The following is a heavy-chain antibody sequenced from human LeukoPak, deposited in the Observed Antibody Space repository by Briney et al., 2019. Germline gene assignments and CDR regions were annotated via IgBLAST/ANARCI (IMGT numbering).Heavy chain of an antibody. CDR2: ISGSGGST. D-gene: IGHD1-26*01. CDR3: AKAIIVGATMPSDY. J-gene: IGHJ4*02. Sequence: GGSLRLSCAASGFTFSSYAMIWVRQAPGKGLEWGSAISGSGGSTYYADSVKGRFTISRDNYKNTLYLQMNSLRAEDTAVYSCAKAIIVGATMPSDYWGQGTLVTVSS. CDR1: GFTFSSYA. V-gene: IGHV3-23*01.